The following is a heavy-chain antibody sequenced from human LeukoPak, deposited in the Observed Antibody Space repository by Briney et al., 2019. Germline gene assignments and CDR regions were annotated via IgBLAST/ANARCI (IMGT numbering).Heavy chain of an antibody. D-gene: IGHD3-10*01. V-gene: IGHV3-23*01. J-gene: IGHJ4*02. Sequence: GGSLRLSCAASGFTFSSYAMNWVRQAPGKGLEWVSAISGSGGSTYYADSVKGRFTISRDNSKNTLYLQMNSLRAEDTAVYYCAKDRGGTMVRGVFDYWGQGTLVTVSS. CDR3: AKDRGGTMVRGVFDY. CDR1: GFTFSSYA. CDR2: ISGSGGST.